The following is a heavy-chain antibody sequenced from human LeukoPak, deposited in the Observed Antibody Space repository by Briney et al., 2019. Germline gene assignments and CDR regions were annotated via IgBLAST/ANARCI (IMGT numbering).Heavy chain of an antibody. CDR3: ARGLYDSSGYYYVFDY. D-gene: IGHD3-22*01. J-gene: IGHJ4*02. Sequence: GGSLRLPCAASGFTVSSNYMSWVRQAPGKGLEWVSVIYSGGSTYYADSVKGRFTISRDNAKNSLYLQMNSLRAEDTAVYYCARGLYDSSGYYYVFDYWGQGTLVTVSS. V-gene: IGHV3-53*01. CDR2: IYSGGST. CDR1: GFTVSSNY.